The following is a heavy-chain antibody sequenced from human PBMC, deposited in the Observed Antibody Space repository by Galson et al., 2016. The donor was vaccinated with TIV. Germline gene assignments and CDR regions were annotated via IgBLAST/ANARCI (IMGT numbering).Heavy chain of an antibody. V-gene: IGHV3-15*01. CDR2: IKSKPDGATT. D-gene: IGHD2-2*01. J-gene: IGHJ4*02. CDR3: TTDLGYCRTTSCSLGLDS. CDR1: GFTFSNAW. Sequence: SLRLSCAVSGFTFSNAWMTWVRQAPGRGLEWVGRIKSKPDGATTAYAAPVKGRFSISRDDSKDTVYLQMNNLKTEDTALYFCTTDLGYCRTTSCSLGLDSWGQGTLVPVSS.